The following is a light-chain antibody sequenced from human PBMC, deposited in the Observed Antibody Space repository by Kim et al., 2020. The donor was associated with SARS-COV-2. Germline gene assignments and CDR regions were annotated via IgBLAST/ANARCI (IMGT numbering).Light chain of an antibody. V-gene: IGKV3-20*01. CDR2: GAS. CDR3: QQYGSSPYT. J-gene: IGKJ2*01. Sequence: EIVLTQSPGNLSLSPGERATLSCRASQSISSSYLAWYQQKPGQAPRLLIYGASSRATGIPDGFSGSGSGTDFTLTISRLEPEDFAVYYCQQYGSSPYTFGQGTKLEI. CDR1: QSISSSY.